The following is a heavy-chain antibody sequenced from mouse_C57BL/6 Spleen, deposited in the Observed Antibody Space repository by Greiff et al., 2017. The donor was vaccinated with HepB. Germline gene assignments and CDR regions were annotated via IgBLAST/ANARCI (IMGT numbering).Heavy chain of an antibody. V-gene: IGHV1-82*01. CDR3: ARWGDYDVYFDY. CDR2: IYPGDGDT. D-gene: IGHD2-4*01. CDR1: GYAFSSSW. J-gene: IGHJ2*01. Sequence: VQLQQSGPELVKPGASVKISCKASGYAFSSSWMNWVKQRPGKGLEWIGRIYPGDGDTNYNGKFKGKATLTADKASSTAYMQLSVLTSEDSAVYFCARWGDYDVYFDYWGQGTTLTVSS.